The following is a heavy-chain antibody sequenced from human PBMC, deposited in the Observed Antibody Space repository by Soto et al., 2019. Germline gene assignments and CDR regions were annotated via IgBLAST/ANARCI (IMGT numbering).Heavy chain of an antibody. CDR2: ISYDGSNK. CDR1: GFTFSSYG. CDR3: AKEGAAVSYYGSGSNYYYYMDV. Sequence: GGSLRLSCAASGFTFSSYGMHWVRQAPGKGLEWVAVISYDGSNKYYADSVKGRFTISRDNSKNTLYLQMNSLRAEDTAVYYCAKEGAAVSYYGSGSNYYYYMDVWGKGTTVTVSS. J-gene: IGHJ6*03. V-gene: IGHV3-30*18. D-gene: IGHD3-10*01.